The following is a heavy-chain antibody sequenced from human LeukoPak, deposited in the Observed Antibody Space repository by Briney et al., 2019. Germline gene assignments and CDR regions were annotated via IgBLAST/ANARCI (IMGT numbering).Heavy chain of an antibody. V-gene: IGHV4-61*02. Sequence: SETLSLTCTVSGGSITGGDYYWSWIRQPAGKGLEWIGRIYTSESTNYNPSLKSRVTISVDPSKNQFFLKLSSVTAADTAVYYCARDVGAYYYESSGYSEGIFDYWGQGSLVTVSS. CDR2: IYTSEST. J-gene: IGHJ4*02. CDR3: ARDVGAYYYESSGYSEGIFDY. D-gene: IGHD3-22*01. CDR1: GGSITGGDYY.